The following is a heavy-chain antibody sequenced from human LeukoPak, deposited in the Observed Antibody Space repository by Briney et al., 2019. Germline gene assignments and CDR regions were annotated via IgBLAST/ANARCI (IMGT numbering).Heavy chain of an antibody. J-gene: IGHJ4*02. D-gene: IGHD3-9*01. CDR3: VKASRYDILTGSDY. Sequence: GGSLRLSCAASGLTVSNNYMSWVRQAPGKGLEYVSAISSNGGSTYYADSVKGRFTISRDNSKNTLYLQMSSLRAEDTAVYYCVKASRYDILTGSDYWGQGTLVTVSS. V-gene: IGHV3-64D*06. CDR2: ISSNGGST. CDR1: GLTVSNNY.